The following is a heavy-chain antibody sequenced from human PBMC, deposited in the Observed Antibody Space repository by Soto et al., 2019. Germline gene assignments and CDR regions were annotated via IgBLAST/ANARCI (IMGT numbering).Heavy chain of an antibody. CDR2: IKQDGSEK. CDR3: ARDRNDFWSGSSDMDV. CDR1: GFTFSSYW. J-gene: IGHJ6*03. V-gene: IGHV3-7*01. Sequence: HPGGSLRLSCAASGFTFSSYWMSWVRQAPGKGLEWVANIKQDGSEKYYVDSVKGRFTISRDNAKNSLYLQMNSLRAEDTAVYYCARDRNDFWSGSSDMDVWGKGTTVTVSS. D-gene: IGHD3-3*01.